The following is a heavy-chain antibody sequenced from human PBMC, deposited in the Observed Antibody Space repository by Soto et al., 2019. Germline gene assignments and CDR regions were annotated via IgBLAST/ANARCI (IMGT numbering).Heavy chain of an antibody. V-gene: IGHV3-23*01. D-gene: IGHD1-20*01. CDR3: AKSPRGYDWNFDC. J-gene: IGHJ4*02. CDR1: GFTFYNYA. Sequence: EVQLLESGGDLVQPGGSLRLSCAASGFTFYNYAMTWVRLAPGKGLEWVSTVSGSGSNTYYADSVKGRFAISRDNSKDTLYLLMSSLRVEDTAVYYCAKSPRGYDWNFDCWGQGALVTVSS. CDR2: VSGSGSNT.